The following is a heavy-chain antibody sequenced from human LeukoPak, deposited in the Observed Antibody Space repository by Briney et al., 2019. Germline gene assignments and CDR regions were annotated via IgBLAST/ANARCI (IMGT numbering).Heavy chain of an antibody. CDR3: ARVPYDSSGYYLADAFDI. V-gene: IGHV1-8*01. J-gene: IGHJ3*02. CDR2: MNPNSGNT. D-gene: IGHD3-22*01. Sequence: GASVKVSCKASGYTFTSYDVNWVRQATGQGLEWMGWMNPNSGNTGYAQKFQGSVTMTRNTSISTAYMELRSLRSEDTAVYYCARVPYDSSGYYLADAFDIWGQGTMVTVSS. CDR1: GYTFTSYD.